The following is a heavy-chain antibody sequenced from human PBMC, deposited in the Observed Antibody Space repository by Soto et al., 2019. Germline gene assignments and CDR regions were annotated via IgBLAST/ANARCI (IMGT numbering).Heavy chain of an antibody. J-gene: IGHJ4*02. Sequence: QVQLVKSGAEMKKHGSSVKVSCQSSGGTFNTYAMNWVRQAPGQGPEWMGDISPMFGAANYAPKFQGRVTITADESTGTSYMQLSSLTSEDTALYFCAREVQVHTPAFVYWGQGTLVTGSS. CDR1: GGTFNTYA. D-gene: IGHD3-10*01. CDR3: AREVQVHTPAFVY. CDR2: ISPMFGAA. V-gene: IGHV1-69*19.